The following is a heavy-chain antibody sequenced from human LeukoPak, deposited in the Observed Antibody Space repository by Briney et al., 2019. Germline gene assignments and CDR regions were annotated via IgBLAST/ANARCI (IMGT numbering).Heavy chain of an antibody. V-gene: IGHV1-18*01. D-gene: IGHD3-22*01. J-gene: IGHJ4*02. CDR1: GYTFTSYG. CDR2: ISAYNGNT. Sequence: ASVKVSCTASGYTFTSYGISWVRQAPGPGVEWMGWISAYNGNTNYAQKLQGRVTMTTDTSTSTAYMELRSLRSDDTAVYYCARNGYSGYFDYWGQGTLVTVSS. CDR3: ARNGYSGYFDY.